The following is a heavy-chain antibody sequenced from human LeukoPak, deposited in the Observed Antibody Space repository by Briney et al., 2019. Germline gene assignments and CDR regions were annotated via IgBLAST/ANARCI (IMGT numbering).Heavy chain of an antibody. D-gene: IGHD3-22*01. CDR3: AKQSSGYYYYPIDY. Sequence: PGGSLRLSCAASGFTFSSYAMSWVRQAPGKGLEWVSAISGSGGSPYYADSVKGRFTISRDNSKNTLYLQMNSLRAEDRAVYYCAKQSSGYYYYPIDYWGQGTLVTVSS. J-gene: IGHJ4*02. CDR1: GFTFSSYA. CDR2: ISGSGGSP. V-gene: IGHV3-23*01.